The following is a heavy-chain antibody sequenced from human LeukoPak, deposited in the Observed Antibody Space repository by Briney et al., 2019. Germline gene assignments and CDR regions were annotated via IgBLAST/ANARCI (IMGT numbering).Heavy chain of an antibody. CDR3: AKVLYWFDP. CDR2: INHSGST. J-gene: IGHJ5*02. Sequence: SETLSLTCAVYGGSFSGYYWSWIRQPPGKGLEWIGEINHSGSTNYNPSLKSRVTTSVDTSKNQFSLKLSSVTAAVTAVYYCAKVLYWFDPWGQGTLVTVSS. V-gene: IGHV4-34*01. CDR1: GGSFSGYY. D-gene: IGHD2-15*01.